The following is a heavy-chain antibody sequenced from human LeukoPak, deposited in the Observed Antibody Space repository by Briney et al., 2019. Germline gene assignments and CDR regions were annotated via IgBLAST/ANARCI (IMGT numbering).Heavy chain of an antibody. D-gene: IGHD6-19*01. CDR3: ARKSVAVRDAFDI. V-gene: IGHV4-59*01. CDR1: SGSISRYY. J-gene: IGHJ3*02. CDR2: IYYTGST. Sequence: SETLSLTCTVSSGSISRYYWSWIRQPPGKGLDWIGYIYYTGSTYYNPSLKSRVTISVDTSKNQFSLKLNSVTAADTAVYYCARKSVAVRDAFDIWGQGTMVTVSS.